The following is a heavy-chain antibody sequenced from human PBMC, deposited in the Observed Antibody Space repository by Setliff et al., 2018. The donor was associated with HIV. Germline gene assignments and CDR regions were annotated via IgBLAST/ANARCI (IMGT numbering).Heavy chain of an antibody. CDR1: GFTFSNYA. CDR3: AKELAASGLGYFDS. J-gene: IGHJ4*02. D-gene: IGHD3-22*01. Sequence: QTGGSLRLSCAASGFTFSNYAMSWFRQAPGEGLEWVSAILSTGERTFYADSVKGRFTISRDNSKNTVYLQMTSLRAEDTAEYYCAKELAASGLGYFDSWGRGILVTVSS. V-gene: IGHV3-23*01. CDR2: ILSTGERT.